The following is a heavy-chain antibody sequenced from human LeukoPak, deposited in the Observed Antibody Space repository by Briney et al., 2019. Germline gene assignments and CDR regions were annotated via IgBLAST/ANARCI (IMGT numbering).Heavy chain of an antibody. Sequence: GGSLRLSCAASGFTVSSNYMSWVRQAPGKGLEWVSVIYSGGSTYYADSVKGRFTISRDNAKNSLYLQMNSLRAEDTAVDYCARVDTAMGGEYYYYMDVWGKGTTVTVSS. CDR1: GFTVSSNY. CDR3: ARVDTAMGGEYYYYMDV. V-gene: IGHV3-53*01. D-gene: IGHD5-18*01. CDR2: IYSGGST. J-gene: IGHJ6*03.